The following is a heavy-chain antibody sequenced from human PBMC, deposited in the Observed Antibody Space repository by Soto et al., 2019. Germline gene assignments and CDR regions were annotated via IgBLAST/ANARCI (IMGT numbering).Heavy chain of an antibody. V-gene: IGHV3-23*01. J-gene: IGHJ4*02. CDR1: GLTFSSYA. CDR3: AKAGYYDSSGYSL. CDR2: ISGSGGSI. D-gene: IGHD3-22*01. Sequence: HPGGSLRLSCAASGLTFSSYAMSWVRQAPGKGLEWVSTISGSGGSIYYADSVKGRFTISRDNSKNTLYLQMNSLRAEDTAVYYCAKAGYYDSSGYSLWGQGTRVTVSS.